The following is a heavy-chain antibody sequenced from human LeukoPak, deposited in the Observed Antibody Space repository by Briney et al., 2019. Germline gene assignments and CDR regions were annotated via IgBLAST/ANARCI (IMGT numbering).Heavy chain of an antibody. J-gene: IGHJ4*02. Sequence: GASVKVSCKASGGTFSSYAISWVRQAPGQGLEWMGGVIPIFGTANYAQKFQGRVRITADESTSTAYMELSSLRAEDTAVYYCAREGATAGSGYYFDYWGQGSLVTVSS. CDR1: GGTFSSYA. V-gene: IGHV1-69*13. CDR3: AREGATAGSGYYFDY. CDR2: VIPIFGTA. D-gene: IGHD6-13*01.